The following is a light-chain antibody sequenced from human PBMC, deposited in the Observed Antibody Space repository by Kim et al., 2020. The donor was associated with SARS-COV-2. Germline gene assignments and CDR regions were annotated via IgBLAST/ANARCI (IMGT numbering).Light chain of an antibody. J-gene: IGKJ1*01. CDR2: TAS. Sequence: SPGERAAPSSRPSHRGRSNFLAWYQQKPGQAPRLLIYTASNRATGIPARFSGSGSGTDFTLSITRLEPEDFAVYYCQQYGSSPRTFGQGTKVDIK. CDR1: HRGRSNF. V-gene: IGKV3-20*01. CDR3: QQYGSSPRT.